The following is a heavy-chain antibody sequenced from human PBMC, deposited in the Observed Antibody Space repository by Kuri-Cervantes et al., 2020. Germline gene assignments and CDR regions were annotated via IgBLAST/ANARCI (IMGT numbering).Heavy chain of an antibody. J-gene: IGHJ5*02. CDR1: GGSISSSSYY. Sequence: SETLSLTCTVSGGSISSSSYYWGWIRQPPGKGLEWIGSIYYSGSTYYNPSLKSRVTIPVDTSKNQFSLKLSSVTAADTAVYYCARDNIVVVPAASGGFDPWGQGTLVTVSS. CDR2: IYYSGST. D-gene: IGHD2-2*01. CDR3: ARDNIVVVPAASGGFDP. V-gene: IGHV4-39*07.